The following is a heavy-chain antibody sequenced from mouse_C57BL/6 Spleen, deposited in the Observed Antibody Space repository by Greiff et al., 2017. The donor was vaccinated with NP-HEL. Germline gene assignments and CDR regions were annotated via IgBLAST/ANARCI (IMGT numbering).Heavy chain of an antibody. CDR2: IHPNSGST. CDR1: GYTFTSYW. Sequence: QVQLKQSGAELVKPGASVKLSCKASGYTFTSYWMHWVKQRPGQGLEWIGMIHPNSGSTNYNEKFKSKATLTVDKSSSTAYMQLSSLTSEDSAVYYCARRDYGSSYSWFAYWGQGTLVTVSA. CDR3: ARRDYGSSYSWFAY. D-gene: IGHD1-1*01. J-gene: IGHJ3*01. V-gene: IGHV1-64*01.